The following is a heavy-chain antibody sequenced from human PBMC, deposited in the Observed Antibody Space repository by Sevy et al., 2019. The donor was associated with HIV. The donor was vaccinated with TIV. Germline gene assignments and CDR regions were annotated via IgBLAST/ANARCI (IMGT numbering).Heavy chain of an antibody. CDR3: TRLDSSGHSDY. CDR1: DGSVSGYF. V-gene: IGHV4-59*02. CDR2: IHHVGTT. Sequence: SETLSLTCTVSDGSVSGYFWSWIRQPPGRGLEWIGNIHHVGTTKYNPSLKSRLTISIDTSKNQFSLILTSATAADTAVYYCTRLDSSGHSDYWGQGTPVTVSS. D-gene: IGHD3-22*01. J-gene: IGHJ4*02.